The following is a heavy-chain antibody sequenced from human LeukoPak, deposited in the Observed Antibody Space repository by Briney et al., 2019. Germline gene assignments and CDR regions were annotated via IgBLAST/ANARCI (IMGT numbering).Heavy chain of an antibody. D-gene: IGHD3-10*01. V-gene: IGHV4-38-2*02. CDR2: IYHSGNT. CDR1: GYSIRSGHY. J-gene: IGHJ4*02. CDR3: AGTYGSGSYFRDY. Sequence: PSETLSLTCNVSGYSIRSGHYWGWIRQPPGKGLEWVGTIYHSGNTYYNPSLKSRVTTSVDTSKNQFSLKLSSVTAADTAVYYCAGTYGSGSYFRDYWGQGTLVTVSS.